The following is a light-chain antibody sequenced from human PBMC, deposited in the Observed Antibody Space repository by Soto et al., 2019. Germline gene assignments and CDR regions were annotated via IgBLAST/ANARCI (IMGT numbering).Light chain of an antibody. Sequence: DIQMTQSPSSLSASVGDRITITCRASQGISNYLAWYQQKPGKVPKLLIYAASGLLPGVPSRFSGSGSGTDFTLTISSLQPEDVATYCCQNYKTATRTFGQGTKVGI. V-gene: IGKV1-27*01. CDR2: AAS. CDR3: QNYKTATRT. CDR1: QGISNY. J-gene: IGKJ1*01.